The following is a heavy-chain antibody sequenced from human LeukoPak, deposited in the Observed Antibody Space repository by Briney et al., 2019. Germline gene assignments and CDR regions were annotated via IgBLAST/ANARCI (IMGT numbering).Heavy chain of an antibody. CDR2: INHSRST. D-gene: IGHD6-25*01. Sequence: SETLSLTCAVYGGSFSGYYWSWIRQPPGKGLEWIGEINHSRSTNYNPSLKSRVTISVDTSKNQFSLKLSSVTAADTAVYYCARGRAVDFDLWGRGTLVTVSS. CDR1: GGSFSGYY. CDR3: ARGRAVDFDL. V-gene: IGHV4-34*01. J-gene: IGHJ2*01.